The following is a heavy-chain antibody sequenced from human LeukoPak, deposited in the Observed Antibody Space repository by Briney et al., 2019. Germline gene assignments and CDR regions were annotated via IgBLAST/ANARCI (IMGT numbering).Heavy chain of an antibody. CDR3: ARGGAVLPDY. J-gene: IGHJ4*02. V-gene: IGHV3-21*01. CDR1: GFIFSSYD. CDR2: ISSSSSYI. Sequence: GGSLRLSCVGSGFIFSSYDMGWVRQAPGKGLEWVSSISSSSSYIYYADSVKGRFTISRDNAKNSLYLQMNSLRAEDTAVYYCARGGAVLPDYWGQGTLVTVSS. D-gene: IGHD2-15*01.